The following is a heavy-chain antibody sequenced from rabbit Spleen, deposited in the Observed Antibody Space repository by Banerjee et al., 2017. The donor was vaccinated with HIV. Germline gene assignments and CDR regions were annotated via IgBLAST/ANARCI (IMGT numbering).Heavy chain of an antibody. V-gene: IGHV1S45*01. Sequence: QEQLEESGGGLVKPGGSLALSCKGSGFSLIYNNVMCWVRQAPGKGLEWIACMNSKNGENVYANWAKGRFTISKTSSTTVTLQMTSLTAADTATYFCARDPGSSFSSYGLDLWGPGTLVTVS. CDR3: ARDPGSSFSSYGLDL. CDR1: GFSLIYNNV. CDR2: MNSKNGEN. D-gene: IGHD8-1*01. J-gene: IGHJ6*01.